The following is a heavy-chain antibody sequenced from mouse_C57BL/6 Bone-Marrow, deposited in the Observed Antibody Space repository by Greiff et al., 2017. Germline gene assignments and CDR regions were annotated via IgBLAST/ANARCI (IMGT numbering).Heavy chain of an antibody. CDR2: IDPENGDT. D-gene: IGHD4-1*01. Sequence: EVQLQQSGAELVRPGASVKLSCTASGFNIKDDYMHWVKQRPEQGLEWIGWIDPENGDTEYASKFQGKATITADTSSNTAYLQLSSLTSEDTAVYYGTTSWDWYFDVWGTGTTVTVSS. CDR3: TTSWDWYFDV. CDR1: GFNIKDDY. J-gene: IGHJ1*03. V-gene: IGHV14-4*01.